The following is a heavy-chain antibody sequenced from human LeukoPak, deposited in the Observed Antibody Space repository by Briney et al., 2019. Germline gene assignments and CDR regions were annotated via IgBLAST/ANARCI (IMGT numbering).Heavy chain of an antibody. CDR2: ISYSGST. Sequence: PSETLSLTCTVSGGSISSSSYYWVWIRQPPGKGLEWIGSISYSGSTYYNPSLKSRVTISVDTSKHQFSLKLSSVTAADTAVYYCARVGSGRVDYWGQGTLVTVSS. CDR3: ARVGSGRVDY. CDR1: GGSISSSSYY. D-gene: IGHD2-15*01. V-gene: IGHV4-39*07. J-gene: IGHJ4*02.